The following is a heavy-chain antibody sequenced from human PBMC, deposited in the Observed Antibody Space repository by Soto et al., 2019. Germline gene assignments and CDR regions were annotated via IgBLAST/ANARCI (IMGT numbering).Heavy chain of an antibody. CDR2: IYYSGST. D-gene: IGHD6-13*01. J-gene: IGHJ6*02. CDR1: GGSISSGGYY. CDR3: ARADSSSWALGRQWPSARYYGMDV. V-gene: IGHV4-31*03. Sequence: LSLTCTVSGGSISSGGYYWSWIRQHPGKGLEWIGYIYYSGSTYYNPSLKSRVTISVDTSKNQFSLKLSSVTAADTAVYYCARADSSSWALGRQWPSARYYGMDVWGQGTTVTVSS.